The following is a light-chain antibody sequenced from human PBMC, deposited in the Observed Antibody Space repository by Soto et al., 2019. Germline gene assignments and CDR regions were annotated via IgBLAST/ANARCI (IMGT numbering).Light chain of an antibody. CDR3: QQYGSSPWT. CDR1: RSVLDSSNKRNN. Sequence: DIVVTQSPDSLAVPLGERVSINCKSSRSVLDSSNKRNNITWFQQKPRQSPRLLIYGASSRATGIPDRFSGSGSGADFTLTISRLEPEDCAVYYCQQYGSSPWTFGQGTKVDIK. CDR2: GAS. J-gene: IGKJ1*01. V-gene: IGKV4-1*01.